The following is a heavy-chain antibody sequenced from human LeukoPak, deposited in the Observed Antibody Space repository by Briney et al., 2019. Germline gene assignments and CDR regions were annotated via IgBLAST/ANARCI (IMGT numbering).Heavy chain of an antibody. CDR1: GFTFSSYW. D-gene: IGHD6-13*01. Sequence: GGSLRLSCAASGFTFSSYWTSWVRQAPGKGLEWVANIKQDGSEKYYVDSVKGRFTISRDNAKNSLYLQMNSLRAEDTAVYYCARWPKQQLDNYFDYWGQGTLVTVSS. V-gene: IGHV3-7*01. CDR2: IKQDGSEK. CDR3: ARWPKQQLDNYFDY. J-gene: IGHJ4*02.